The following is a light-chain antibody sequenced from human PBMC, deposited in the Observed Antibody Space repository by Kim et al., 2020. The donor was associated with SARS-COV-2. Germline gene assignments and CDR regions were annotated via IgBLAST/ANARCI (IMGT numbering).Light chain of an antibody. CDR2: GTS. CDR3: QQYETLPLT. CDR1: QSVSVSY. J-gene: IGKJ4*01. V-gene: IGKV3-20*01. Sequence: LSPGDTATLSCRASQSVSVSYLAWYQKKTGQPPRFLIYGTSSRAAGIPDRFRGSGFGTDFTLTISGLEPEDFAVYFCQQYETLPLTFGGGTKVEI.